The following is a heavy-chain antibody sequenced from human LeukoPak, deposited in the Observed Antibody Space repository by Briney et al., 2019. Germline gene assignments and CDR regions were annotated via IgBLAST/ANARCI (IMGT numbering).Heavy chain of an antibody. CDR1: GFTFSSYS. CDR3: EIIVVVAY. Sequence: PGGSLRLSCAASGFTFSSYSMNWVRQAPGKGLEWASYISSSSSTIYYADSVKGRFTISRDNAKNSLYLQMNSLRAEDTAVYYCEIIVVVAYWGQGTLVTVSS. D-gene: IGHD2-2*01. V-gene: IGHV3-48*01. CDR2: ISSSSSTI. J-gene: IGHJ4*02.